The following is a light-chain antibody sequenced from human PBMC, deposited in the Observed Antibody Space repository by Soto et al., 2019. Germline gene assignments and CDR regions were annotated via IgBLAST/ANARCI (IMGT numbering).Light chain of an antibody. Sequence: QSVLTQPHSVSAAPGQKVTISCSGSSSNIGGNSVSWYQQLPGTAPKLLIYDDNKRPSGIPDRFSGSKSGTSATLGITGFQTGDEADYYCGSLDSSLSADVFGTGTKGTVL. CDR1: SSNIGGNS. CDR2: DDN. CDR3: GSLDSSLSADV. J-gene: IGLJ1*01. V-gene: IGLV1-51*01.